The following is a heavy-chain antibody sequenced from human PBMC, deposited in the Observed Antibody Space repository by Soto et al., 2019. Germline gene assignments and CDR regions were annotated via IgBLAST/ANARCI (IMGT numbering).Heavy chain of an antibody. CDR1: GYSFTSHG. D-gene: IGHD3-10*01. CDR2: ISASNGDT. CDR3: ARMVRGSNIDYYHYMDV. V-gene: IGHV1-18*01. J-gene: IGHJ6*03. Sequence: QVQLVQSGAEVKKPGASVKVSCKASGYSFTSHGISWVRQAPGQGLEWMAWISASNGDTNYAQKFQGRVTVTTDTSTSTGYMELRSLRPEDTAVYYCARMVRGSNIDYYHYMDVWGKGTTVTVSS.